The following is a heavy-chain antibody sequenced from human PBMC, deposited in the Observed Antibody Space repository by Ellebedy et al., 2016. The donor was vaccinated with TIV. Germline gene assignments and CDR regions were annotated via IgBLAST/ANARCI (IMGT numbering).Heavy chain of an antibody. CDR2: INHSGST. CDR3: ARFHYYGSGSPTYYFDY. V-gene: IGHV4-34*01. J-gene: IGHJ4*02. Sequence: SETLSLSCAVYGGSFSGYYWSWIRQPPGKGLEWIGEINHSGSTNYNPSLKSRVTVSVDTSKNQFSLKLSSVTAADTAVYYCARFHYYGSGSPTYYFDYWGQGTLVTVSS. D-gene: IGHD3-10*01. CDR1: GGSFSGYY.